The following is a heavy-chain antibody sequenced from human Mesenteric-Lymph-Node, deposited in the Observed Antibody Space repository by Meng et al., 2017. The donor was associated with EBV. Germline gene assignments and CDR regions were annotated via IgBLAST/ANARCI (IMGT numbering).Heavy chain of an antibody. Sequence: GQLQQGGAGLLRPSETLSLTCAVSGGSFGGYFWTWVRLAPGKGLEWIGEINQVGSTNYNPSLRSRVTISVDTSKTQFSLEVTSVTAADTALYYCARSGAIIGVQGAPDYWGQGTLVTVSS. CDR3: ARSGAIIGVQGAPDY. J-gene: IGHJ4*02. CDR2: INQVGST. V-gene: IGHV4-34*01. D-gene: IGHD3-10*01. CDR1: GGSFGGYF.